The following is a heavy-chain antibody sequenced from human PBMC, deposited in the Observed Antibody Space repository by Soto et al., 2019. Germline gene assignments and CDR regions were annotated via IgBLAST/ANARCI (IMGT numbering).Heavy chain of an antibody. CDR3: ADEVYCGVGSLLVGGFDI. CDR1: GGTFSTYS. D-gene: IGHD2-21*01. CDR2: IIPVLGLA. J-gene: IGHJ3*02. Sequence: QVQLVQSGAEVKKPGSSVKVSCKASGGTFSTYSITWVRQAPGQGPEWMGRIIPVLGLANYAQKFHGRVTITADKSTITDYRDLSSLRPVDTGVYFCADEVYCGVGSLLVGGFDIWGQWTLVAVCS. V-gene: IGHV1-69*02.